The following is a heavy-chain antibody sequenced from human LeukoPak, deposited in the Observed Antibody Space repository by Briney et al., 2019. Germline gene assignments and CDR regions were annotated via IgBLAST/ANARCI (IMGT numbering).Heavy chain of an antibody. Sequence: SETLSLTCAVYGGSFSGYYWSWIRQPPGKGLEWIGEINHSGSTNYNPSLKSRVTISVDTSKHQFSLKLSSVTAADTAVYYCARPKQWLVRNNWFDPWGQGTLVTVSS. D-gene: IGHD6-19*01. CDR1: GGSFSGYY. CDR2: INHSGST. J-gene: IGHJ5*02. V-gene: IGHV4-34*01. CDR3: ARPKQWLVRNNWFDP.